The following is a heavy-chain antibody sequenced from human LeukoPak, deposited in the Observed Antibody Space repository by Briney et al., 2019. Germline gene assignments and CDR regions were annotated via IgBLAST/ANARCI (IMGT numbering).Heavy chain of an antibody. Sequence: ASVKVSCKASGYTFSNFGISRVRQAPGQGLEWMGWISGNNDNPDYGQKFQGRFTVTSDSSTRTAYMELKRLRSDETAVYYCARDGTSTDDYWGQGTLVTVSS. CDR1: GYTFSNFG. V-gene: IGHV1-18*01. CDR2: ISGNNDNP. CDR3: ARDGTSTDDY. D-gene: IGHD2-2*01. J-gene: IGHJ4*02.